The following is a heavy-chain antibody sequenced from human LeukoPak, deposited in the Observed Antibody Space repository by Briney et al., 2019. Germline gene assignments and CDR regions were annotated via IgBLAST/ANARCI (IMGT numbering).Heavy chain of an antibody. CDR1: GYTFTTYG. D-gene: IGHD4-17*01. V-gene: IGHV1-18*01. CDR2: ISGYDGNT. J-gene: IGHJ4*02. Sequence: ASVKVSCKASGYTFTTYGVSWVRQAPGQGLEWMGWISGYDGNTNYAQKLRGRVTMTTDTSTSTAYMDLRSLRSDDTALYYCARTVTTSSYYFDYWGQGTLVTVSS. CDR3: ARTVTTSSYYFDY.